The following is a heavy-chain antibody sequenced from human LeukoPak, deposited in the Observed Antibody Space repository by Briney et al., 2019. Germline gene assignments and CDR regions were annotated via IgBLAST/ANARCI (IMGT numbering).Heavy chain of an antibody. J-gene: IGHJ4*02. CDR3: ARQRAWFGEWAFDS. D-gene: IGHD3-10*01. Sequence: PSEPLSLTCTVSGGSISSITYYWGWLRQPPGKGLEWIGSIYYSGRTYYNPSLKSRVTISVDTSKNQFSLKLISVTAADTAVYFCARQRAWFGEWAFDSWGQGTLVTVSS. CDR2: IYYSGRT. CDR1: GGSISSITYY. V-gene: IGHV4-39*01.